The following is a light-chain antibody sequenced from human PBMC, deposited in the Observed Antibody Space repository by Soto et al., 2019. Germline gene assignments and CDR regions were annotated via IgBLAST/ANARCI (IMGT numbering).Light chain of an antibody. V-gene: IGKV3-15*01. CDR3: QQYNNWRTWT. Sequence: EIVMTQSPGTLSVSPGERATLSCRASQSVSSNLAWYQQKLGQALRLLIYGASTRATGIPARFSGSGSGTEFTLTISSLQSEDFAVYYCQQYNNWRTWTFGQGTKVEIK. CDR2: GAS. J-gene: IGKJ1*01. CDR1: QSVSSN.